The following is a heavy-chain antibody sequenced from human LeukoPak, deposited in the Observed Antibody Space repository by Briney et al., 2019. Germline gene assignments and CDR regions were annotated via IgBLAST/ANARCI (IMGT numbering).Heavy chain of an antibody. V-gene: IGHV3-21*01. CDR2: ISSSSNYI. Sequence: GGSLRLSCAASGFTFRSYSMNGVRQAPGKGLEWVSSISSSSNYIYYADSVKGRFTISRDNAKNSMYLQMNSLRVEDTAVYSCARAIVGARISEAFDIWGQGTVVTVSS. D-gene: IGHD1-26*01. J-gene: IGHJ3*02. CDR3: ARAIVGARISEAFDI. CDR1: GFTFRSYS.